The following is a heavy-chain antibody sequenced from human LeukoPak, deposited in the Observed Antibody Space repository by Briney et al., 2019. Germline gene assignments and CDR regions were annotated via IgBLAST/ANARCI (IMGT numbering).Heavy chain of an antibody. D-gene: IGHD3-22*01. Sequence: GASVKVSCKASGYTFTGYYMHWVRQAPGQGPEWMGWINPNSGGTNYAQKFQGRVTMTRDTSISTAYMELSRLRSDDTAVYYCAREGLYYYDSSGSEYFQHWGQGTLVTVSS. CDR3: AREGLYYYDSSGSEYFQH. CDR2: INPNSGGT. V-gene: IGHV1-2*02. J-gene: IGHJ1*01. CDR1: GYTFTGYY.